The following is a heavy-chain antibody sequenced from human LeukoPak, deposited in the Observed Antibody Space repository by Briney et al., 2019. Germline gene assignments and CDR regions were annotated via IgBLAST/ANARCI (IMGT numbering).Heavy chain of an antibody. CDR1: GGSFSGYY. J-gene: IGHJ4*02. D-gene: IGHD3-3*01. CDR3: ARDIGRYYDVGSGYYTLYYFVY. Sequence: SETLSLTCAVYGGSFSGYYWSWIRQPPGKGLEWIGEINHSGSTNYNPSLKSRVTISVDTSKNQLSLKLSSVTAADTAVYYCARDIGRYYDVGSGYYTLYYFVYLGQGTIVTVSS. CDR2: INHSGST. V-gene: IGHV4-34*01.